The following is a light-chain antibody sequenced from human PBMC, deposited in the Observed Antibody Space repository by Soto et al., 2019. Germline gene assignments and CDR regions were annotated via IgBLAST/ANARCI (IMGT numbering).Light chain of an antibody. Sequence: DIQLTQSPSFLSASVGDRVTITCRASQGISSYLAWYQQKPGKAPKLLIYGASTLQSGVPSRFSGSGSGTELTLTISSLQPEDFATYYWQHRNSYPITFGQGTRLEIK. V-gene: IGKV1-9*01. J-gene: IGKJ5*01. CDR3: QHRNSYPIT. CDR2: GAS. CDR1: QGISSY.